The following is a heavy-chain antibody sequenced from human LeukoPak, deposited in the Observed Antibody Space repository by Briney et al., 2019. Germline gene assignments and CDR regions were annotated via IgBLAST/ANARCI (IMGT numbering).Heavy chain of an antibody. V-gene: IGHV4-59*01. Sequence: SDTLSLTCTVSGGSISSYYWSWIRQPPGKGLEWIGYIYYSGSTNYHPSLKSRVTISVDTSKNQFSLKLSSVTATDTAVYYCAREVTCGGDCQSFDYWGQGTLVTVSS. CDR2: IYYSGST. CDR3: AREVTCGGDCQSFDY. J-gene: IGHJ4*02. D-gene: IGHD2-21*02. CDR1: GGSISSYY.